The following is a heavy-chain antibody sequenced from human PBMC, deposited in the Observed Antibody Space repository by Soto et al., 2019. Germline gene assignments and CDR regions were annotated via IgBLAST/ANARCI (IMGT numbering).Heavy chain of an antibody. CDR1: GGTFSSYA. V-gene: IGHV1-69*13. Sequence: GASVKVSCKASGGTFSSYAISWVRQAPGQGLGWMGGIIPIFGTANYAQKFQGRVTITADESTSTAYMELSSLRSEDTAVYYCARVAARRGEYFDYWGQGTLVTVSS. D-gene: IGHD6-6*01. CDR2: IIPIFGTA. CDR3: ARVAARRGEYFDY. J-gene: IGHJ4*02.